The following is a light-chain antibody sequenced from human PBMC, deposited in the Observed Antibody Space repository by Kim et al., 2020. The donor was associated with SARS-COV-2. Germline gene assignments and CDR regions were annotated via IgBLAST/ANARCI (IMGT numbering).Light chain of an antibody. V-gene: IGLV1-40*01. CDR3: QSYDSSLSGSVV. Sequence: VTISCTGSSSNIGAGSDVHWYQQLPGTAPKLLIYGDSDRPSGVPDRFSGSKSGNSASLAITGLQAEDGADYYCQSYDSSLSGSVVFGGGTQLTV. CDR1: SSNIGAGSD. J-gene: IGLJ2*01. CDR2: GDS.